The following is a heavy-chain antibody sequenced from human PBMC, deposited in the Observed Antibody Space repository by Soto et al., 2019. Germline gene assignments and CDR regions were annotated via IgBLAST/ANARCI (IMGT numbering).Heavy chain of an antibody. CDR2: INHSGST. Sequence: PSETLSLTCAVYGGSFSGYYWTWIRQPPGTGLEWIGEINHSGSTNYNPSLKSRVTISVDTSKNQFSLKLTSVTAADTAVYYCARDKIIGLFDYWGQGTLVTVS. D-gene: IGHD2-15*01. J-gene: IGHJ4*02. CDR1: GGSFSGYY. V-gene: IGHV4-34*01. CDR3: ARDKIIGLFDY.